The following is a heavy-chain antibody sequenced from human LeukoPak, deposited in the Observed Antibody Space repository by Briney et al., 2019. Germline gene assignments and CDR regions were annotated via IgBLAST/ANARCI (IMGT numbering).Heavy chain of an antibody. CDR2: IYYSGST. CDR1: VGSISSSY. Sequence: SETLSLTCTVSVGSISSSYWSWIRQPPGKGLEWIGYIYYSGSTNYNPSLKSRVTISVDTSKNQFSLKLSSVTAADTAVYHCARLPDYSNYVDWFDPWGQGTLVTVSS. V-gene: IGHV4-59*08. J-gene: IGHJ5*02. D-gene: IGHD4-11*01. CDR3: ARLPDYSNYVDWFDP.